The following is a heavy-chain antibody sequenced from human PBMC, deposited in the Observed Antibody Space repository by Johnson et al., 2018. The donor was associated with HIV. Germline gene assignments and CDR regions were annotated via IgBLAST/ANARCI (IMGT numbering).Heavy chain of an antibody. CDR1: GFTFSGYG. J-gene: IGHJ3*02. CDR2: IKRDGSEK. V-gene: IGHV3-7*01. CDR3: VKTRLRFLECYDAFDI. Sequence: EVQLVESGGGLVQPGGSLRLSCATSGFTFSGYGMNWVRQAPGKGLEWVANIKRDGSEKYYADSVKGRFTISRDNAKNSLYLQMNSQRDEDTAVYYCVKTRLRFLECYDAFDIWGQGTMVTVSS. D-gene: IGHD3-3*01.